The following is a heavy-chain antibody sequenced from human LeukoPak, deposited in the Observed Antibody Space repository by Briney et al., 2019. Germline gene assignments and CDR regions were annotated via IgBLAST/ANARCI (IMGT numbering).Heavy chain of an antibody. CDR1: GYSFSNYW. J-gene: IGHJ4*02. D-gene: IGHD4-23*01. V-gene: IGHV5-51*01. Sequence: GESLKISCKGSGYSFSNYWIVWVRQMPGKGLEWMGIIYPGDSDTRYSPSFQGQVTISADKSISTAYLQWSSLKASDTAMYYCARQKRWLSPSDYWGQGTLVTVSS. CDR2: IYPGDSDT. CDR3: ARQKRWLSPSDY.